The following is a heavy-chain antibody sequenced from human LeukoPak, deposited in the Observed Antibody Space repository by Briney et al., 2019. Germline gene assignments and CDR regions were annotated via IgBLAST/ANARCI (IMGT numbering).Heavy chain of an antibody. CDR3: ASSVQLWSPTLY. J-gene: IGHJ4*02. CDR1: GFTFSSYW. Sequence: GESLKISCAASGFTFSSYWMHWVRQAPGKGLVWVSRINSDGSSTSYADSVKGRFTISRDNAKNTLYLQMNSLRAEDTAVYYCASSVQLWSPTLYWGQGTLVTVSS. CDR2: INSDGSST. V-gene: IGHV3-74*01. D-gene: IGHD5-18*01.